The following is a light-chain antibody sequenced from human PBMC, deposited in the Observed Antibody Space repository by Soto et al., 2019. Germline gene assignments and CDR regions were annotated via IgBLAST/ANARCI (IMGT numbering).Light chain of an antibody. CDR1: SGHSSYA. CDR3: QTWGAGTVV. CDR2: INSDGSH. J-gene: IGLJ2*01. Sequence: QLVLTQSPSASASLGASVKLTCTLSSGHSSYAIEWHQQQPEKGPRYLMKINSDGSHSKGDGIPDRFSGSSSGAERYLTISSLQSEDEADYYCQTWGAGTVVFGGGTKVTVL. V-gene: IGLV4-69*01.